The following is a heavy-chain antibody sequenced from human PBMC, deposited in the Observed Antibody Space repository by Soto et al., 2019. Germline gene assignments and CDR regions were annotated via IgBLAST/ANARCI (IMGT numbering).Heavy chain of an antibody. V-gene: IGHV4-34*01. CDR1: GGSFSGYY. Sequence: QVQLQQWGAGLLKPSETLSITCAVYGGSFSGYYWRWIRQPPGKGLEWIGEINHSGSTNYNPSLKSRVTISVDTSKNHFSLKLSSVTAADTAVYYCASGGVAGKAGVATTKTWFDPWGHGTLVTVSS. CDR3: ASGGVAGKAGVATTKTWFDP. CDR2: INHSGST. D-gene: IGHD6-19*01. J-gene: IGHJ5*02.